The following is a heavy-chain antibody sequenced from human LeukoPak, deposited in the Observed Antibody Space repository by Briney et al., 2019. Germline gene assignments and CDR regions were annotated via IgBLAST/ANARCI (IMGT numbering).Heavy chain of an antibody. CDR2: ISESGVGT. CDR1: GFTFRSYA. Sequence: GGSLRLSCAASGFTFRSYAMNWVRQAPGKGLEWVSGISESGVGTNYADSVKGRFTSSRDNSKNTLYLQMNSLRAEDTAVYYCARDLLLLTGDHYYYYGMDVWGQGTTVTVSS. V-gene: IGHV3-23*01. J-gene: IGHJ6*02. CDR3: ARDLLLLTGDHYYYYGMDV. D-gene: IGHD7-27*01.